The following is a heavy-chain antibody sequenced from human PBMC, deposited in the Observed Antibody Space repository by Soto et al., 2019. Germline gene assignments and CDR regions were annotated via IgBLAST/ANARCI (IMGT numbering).Heavy chain of an antibody. V-gene: IGHV4-4*02. CDR3: ARRDLAVAGPGDFDY. CDR1: SGSISSSNW. CDR2: IYHSGST. Sequence: QVQLQESGPGLVKPSGTLSLTCAVSSGSISSSNWWSWVRQPPGKGLEWIGEIYHSGSTNYNPSLKSRVTIAVDKSKNQFSLKLSSVTAADTAVYYCARRDLAVAGPGDFDYWGQGTLVTVSS. J-gene: IGHJ4*02. D-gene: IGHD6-19*01.